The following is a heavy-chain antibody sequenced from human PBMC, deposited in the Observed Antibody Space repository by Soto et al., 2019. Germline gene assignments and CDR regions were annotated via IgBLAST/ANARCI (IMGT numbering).Heavy chain of an antibody. J-gene: IGHJ4*02. Sequence: QVQLVESGGGVVQPGRSLRLSCAASGFTFSSYGMHWVRQAPGKGLEWVAVISYDGSNKYYADSVKGQFTISRDNSKNTLYLQMNSLRAEDTAVYYCAKDSAYSYGYYFDYWGQGTLVTVSS. V-gene: IGHV3-30*18. CDR2: ISYDGSNK. CDR1: GFTFSSYG. CDR3: AKDSAYSYGYYFDY. D-gene: IGHD5-18*01.